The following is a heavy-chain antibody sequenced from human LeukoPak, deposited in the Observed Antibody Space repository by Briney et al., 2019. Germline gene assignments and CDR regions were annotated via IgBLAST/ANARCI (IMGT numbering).Heavy chain of an antibody. J-gene: IGHJ4*02. CDR1: GFTFSYFW. V-gene: IGHV3-74*01. Sequence: GESLRLSCAASGFTFSYFWMHWFRQTPGKGLVWVSCTNTDGSYSSYADSVKGRFTISRDNVGNTLYLQMSSLRAEDSAVYYCARDFDGPRASDYWGQGISVTVSS. D-gene: IGHD4-17*01. CDR3: ARDFDGPRASDY. CDR2: TNTDGSYS.